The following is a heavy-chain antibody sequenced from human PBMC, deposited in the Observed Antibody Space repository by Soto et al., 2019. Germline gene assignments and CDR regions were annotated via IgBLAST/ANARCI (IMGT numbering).Heavy chain of an antibody. V-gene: IGHV4-59*01. Sequence: QGQLQESGPGLVKPSETLSLTCTVSGGSISGYYWSWIRQPPGKGLEWIGYMYNTGSTVYNPSFKSRVTISVDTSKNQFSLKLNSVTDADTAVYYCARDLWGYCGTDCYPLDVWGQGTTVTVSS. D-gene: IGHD2-21*02. CDR3: ARDLWGYCGTDCYPLDV. CDR1: GGSISGYY. J-gene: IGHJ6*02. CDR2: MYNTGST.